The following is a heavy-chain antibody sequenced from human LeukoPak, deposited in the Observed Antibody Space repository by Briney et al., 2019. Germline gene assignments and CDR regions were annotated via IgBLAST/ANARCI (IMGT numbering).Heavy chain of an antibody. Sequence: GGSLRLSCAASGFTFSSYAMHWVRQAPGKGLEWVAVISYDGSNKYYADSVKGRFTISRDNSKNTLYLQMNSLRAEDTAVYYCARGADYGDLGGIDYWGQGTLVTVSS. D-gene: IGHD4-17*01. V-gene: IGHV3-30-3*01. J-gene: IGHJ4*02. CDR1: GFTFSSYA. CDR2: ISYDGSNK. CDR3: ARGADYGDLGGIDY.